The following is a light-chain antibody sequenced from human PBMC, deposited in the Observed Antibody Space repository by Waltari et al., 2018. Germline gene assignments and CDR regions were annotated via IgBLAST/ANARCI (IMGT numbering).Light chain of an antibody. Sequence: SSRARRVMDIVYIAWYQQRPVQVPRHVFYGASKRATGIPDRFSSSGSETDFTLTISSLEPEDSAVYYCQQYGSSPFTFGPGTRVHI. CDR1: RVMDIVY. CDR3: QQYGSSPFT. V-gene: IGKV3-20*01. J-gene: IGKJ3*01. CDR2: GAS.